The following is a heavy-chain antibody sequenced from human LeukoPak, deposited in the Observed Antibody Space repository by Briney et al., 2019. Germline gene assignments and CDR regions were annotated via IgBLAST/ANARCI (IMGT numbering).Heavy chain of an antibody. CDR3: GRGGLNSSGWFQYYYYYYGMDV. CDR2: INPNSGGT. V-gene: IGHV1-2*02. D-gene: IGHD6-19*01. J-gene: IGHJ6*02. CDR1: GYTFTGYY. Sequence: ASVKVSCKASGYTFTGYYMHWVRQAPGQGLEWMGWINPNSGGTNYAQKFQGRVTMTRDTSISTAYMELSRLRSDDTAVYYCGRGGLNSSGWFQYYYYYYGMDVWGQGTTVTVSS.